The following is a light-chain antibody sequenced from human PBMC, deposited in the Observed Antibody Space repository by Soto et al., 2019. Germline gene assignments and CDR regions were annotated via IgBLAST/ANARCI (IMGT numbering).Light chain of an antibody. Sequence: EIVLTQSPGILSLSPGERATLSCRASQSVAGSLAWYQQKPGQAPRLLIYDISNRATGIPARFSGSGSGTDFTLTISSLEPEDFAVYYCQQRGTFGQGTKVDIK. CDR3: QQRGT. CDR2: DIS. J-gene: IGKJ1*01. V-gene: IGKV3-11*01. CDR1: QSVAGS.